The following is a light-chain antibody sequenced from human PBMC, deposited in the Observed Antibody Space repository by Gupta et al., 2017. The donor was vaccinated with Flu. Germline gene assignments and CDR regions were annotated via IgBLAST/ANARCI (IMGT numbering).Light chain of an antibody. CDR2: AAS. CDR3: QQRSYYPLT. V-gene: IGKV1-9*01. CDR1: QGISSY. J-gene: IGKJ4*01. Sequence: PSFLSAFVADRVTITSRASQGISSYLAWYQQKPGRASKLLMYAASTVESGVPSRFSGSGYWREFTLTISSRQPEDFATYYCQQRSYYPLTFGGGTXVEIK.